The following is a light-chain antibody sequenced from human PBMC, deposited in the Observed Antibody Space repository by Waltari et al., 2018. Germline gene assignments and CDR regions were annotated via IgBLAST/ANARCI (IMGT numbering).Light chain of an antibody. V-gene: IGLV3-27*01. J-gene: IGLJ2*01. CDR3: FSAADNSVGV. CDR2: KDT. CDR1: VLPKKY. Sequence: SYELTQPSSVSVSPGQTARITCSGDVLPKKYARWFQQKPGQAPVLVIYKDTERPSGIPERFSGSSSGTTVTLTISGAQVEDEADYYCFSAADNSVGVFGGGTKLTVL.